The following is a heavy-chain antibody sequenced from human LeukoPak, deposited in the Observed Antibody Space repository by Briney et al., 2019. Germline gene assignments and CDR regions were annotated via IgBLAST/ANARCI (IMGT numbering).Heavy chain of an antibody. CDR3: ARNYGDYGGWYYYYGMDV. D-gene: IGHD4-17*01. Sequence: SETLSLTCAVSGYSISSGYYWGWIRPPPGKGLEWIGSIYHSGSTYYNPSLKSRVTISVDTSKNQFSLKLSSVTAADTAVYYCARNYGDYGGWYYYYGMDVWGKRTTVTVSS. J-gene: IGHJ6*04. V-gene: IGHV4-38-2*01. CDR2: IYHSGST. CDR1: GYSISSGYY.